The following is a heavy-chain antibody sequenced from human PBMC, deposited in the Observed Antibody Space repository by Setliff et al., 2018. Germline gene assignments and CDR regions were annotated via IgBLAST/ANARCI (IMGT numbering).Heavy chain of an antibody. J-gene: IGHJ4*02. V-gene: IGHV3-7*01. CDR3: ARGGIVTARCQEF. Sequence: GSLRLSCVGSEFTFRSYWMTWVRQAPGKGLEWVANINPDGSEKYYADFVKGRFTISRDNAKSLLYLQMNSLRTEDTAVHFCARGGIVTARCQEFWGPGTLVTVSS. CDR2: INPDGSEK. CDR1: EFTFRSYW. D-gene: IGHD1-26*01.